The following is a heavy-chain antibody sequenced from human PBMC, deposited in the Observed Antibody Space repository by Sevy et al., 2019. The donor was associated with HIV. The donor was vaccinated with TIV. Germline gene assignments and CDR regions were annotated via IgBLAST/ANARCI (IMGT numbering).Heavy chain of an antibody. V-gene: IGHV1-46*02. CDR1: GYNLNNYY. J-gene: IGHJ4*02. Sequence: ASVKVSCKASGYNLNNYYMHWVRQAPGQGLEWMGLINPSGGSTSYAQKFQGRVTMTRDTSTSTLHMELSSLRSEDTAVSYCARVYYYDYSGPGYWGQGTLVTVSS. D-gene: IGHD3-22*01. CDR3: ARVYYYDYSGPGY. CDR2: INPSGGST.